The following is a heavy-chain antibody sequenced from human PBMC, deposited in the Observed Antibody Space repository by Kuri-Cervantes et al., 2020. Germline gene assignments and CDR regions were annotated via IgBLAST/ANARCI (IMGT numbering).Heavy chain of an antibody. Sequence: GESLKISCAASGFTFSTYSMTWVRQAPGKGLEWVSAISADSVTIYYADSVKGRFTMSRDNSKNTLYLQMSSLRAEDTAVYYCARDVSGYTVTTRPIGYYYYYGMDVWGQGTTVTVSS. CDR2: ISADSVTI. V-gene: IGHV3-23*01. J-gene: IGHJ6*02. D-gene: IGHD4-17*01. CDR1: GFTFSTYS. CDR3: ARDVSGYTVTTRPIGYYYYYGMDV.